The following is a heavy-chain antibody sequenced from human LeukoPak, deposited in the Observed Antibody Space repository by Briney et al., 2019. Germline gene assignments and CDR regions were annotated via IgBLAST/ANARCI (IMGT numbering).Heavy chain of an antibody. V-gene: IGHV4-39*07. Sequence: SETLSLTCTVSGGSVISGSSCWGWIRQPPGKGLEWIGNIFYSGSTYYNPALQSRVTISLDTSKNQFSLKLSSVTAADTAVYYCARGPYCPNGVCYPYYYYYMDVWGKGTTVTVSS. D-gene: IGHD2-8*01. CDR3: ARGPYCPNGVCYPYYYYYMDV. J-gene: IGHJ6*03. CDR2: IFYSGST. CDR1: GGSVISGSSC.